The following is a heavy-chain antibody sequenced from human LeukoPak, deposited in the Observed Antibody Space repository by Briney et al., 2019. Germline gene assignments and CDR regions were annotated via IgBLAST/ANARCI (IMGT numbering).Heavy chain of an antibody. V-gene: IGHV4-34*01. J-gene: IGHJ5*02. CDR1: GGSFSGYY. CDR2: INHSGST. CDR3: ARGILFDP. Sequence: SETLSLTCAVYGGSFSGYYWSWIRQPPGKELEWIGEINHSGSTNYNPSLKSRVTISEDTSKNQFSLKLSSVTAADTAVYYCARGILFDPWGQGTLVTVSS. D-gene: IGHD2-21*01.